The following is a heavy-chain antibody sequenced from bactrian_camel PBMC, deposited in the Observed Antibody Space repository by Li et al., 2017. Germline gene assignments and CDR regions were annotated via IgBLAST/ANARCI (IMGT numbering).Heavy chain of an antibody. CDR2: IESDGST. D-gene: IGHD7*01. V-gene: IGHV3S9*01. CDR1: GDSISRYC. Sequence: VQLVESGGGSVQVGGSLRLSCVVSGDSISRYCMGWFRQIPDKERGGVAGIESDGSTNYADSVKDRFTISKDNANNTLHLHLNNLKPEDTAMYYCAVDGRIWHSGCLRVVAKDLMVYRGQGTQVTVS. CDR3: AVDGRIWHSGCLRVVAKDLMVY. J-gene: IGHJ4*01.